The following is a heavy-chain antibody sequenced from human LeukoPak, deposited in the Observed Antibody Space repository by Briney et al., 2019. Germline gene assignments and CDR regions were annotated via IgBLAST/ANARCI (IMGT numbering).Heavy chain of an antibody. Sequence: SVKVSCKASGGTFSSYAISWVRQAPGQGLEWMGRIIPIFGIANYAQKFQGRVTITADKSTSTAYMELSSLRSEDTAVYYCARDYAVGSHVHYYYYYGMDVWGQGTTVTVFS. V-gene: IGHV1-69*04. CDR1: GGTFSSYA. D-gene: IGHD2-2*01. J-gene: IGHJ6*02. CDR3: ARDYAVGSHVHYYYYYGMDV. CDR2: IIPIFGIA.